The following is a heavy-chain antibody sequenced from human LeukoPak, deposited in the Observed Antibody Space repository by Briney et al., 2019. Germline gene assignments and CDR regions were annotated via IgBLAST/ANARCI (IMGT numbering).Heavy chain of an antibody. D-gene: IGHD1-26*01. J-gene: IGHJ4*02. V-gene: IGHV3-66*01. CDR2: IYSGVKT. CDR1: GFTVSSNY. Sequence: GGSLRLSCAASGFTVSSNYMSWVRQAPGKGLEWVSVIYSGVKTYYADSVKGRFTISRDNPKNTLYLQMNSLRAEDTAVYYCARSSGSYPFDYWGQGTLVTVSS. CDR3: ARSSGSYPFDY.